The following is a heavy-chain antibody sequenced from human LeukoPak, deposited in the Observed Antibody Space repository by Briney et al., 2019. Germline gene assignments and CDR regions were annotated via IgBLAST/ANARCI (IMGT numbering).Heavy chain of an antibody. CDR3: ARKRDIVVVPAAIGLANWFDP. CDR1: GFTFSSYA. J-gene: IGHJ5*02. D-gene: IGHD2-2*01. Sequence: GGSLRLSCAASGFTFSSYAMSWVRQAPGKGLEWVSAISGSGGSTYYADSVKGRFTISRDNSKNTLYLQMNSLRAEDTAVYDCARKRDIVVVPAAIGLANWFDPWGQGTLVTVSS. CDR2: ISGSGGST. V-gene: IGHV3-23*01.